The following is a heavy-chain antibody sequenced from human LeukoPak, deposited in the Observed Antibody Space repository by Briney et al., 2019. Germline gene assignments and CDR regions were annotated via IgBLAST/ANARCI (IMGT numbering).Heavy chain of an antibody. D-gene: IGHD2-15*01. CDR1: GYTFTGYY. CDR2: INPNSGGT. CDR3: ARDPDPDIVAGGNIYDYYGMDV. Sequence: ASVKVSCKASGYTFTGYYMHWVRQAPGQGLEWMGWINPNSGGTNYAQKFQGRVTMTRDTSISTAYMELSSLRSDDTAVYYCARDPDPDIVAGGNIYDYYGMDVWGQGTTVTVSS. V-gene: IGHV1-2*02. J-gene: IGHJ6*02.